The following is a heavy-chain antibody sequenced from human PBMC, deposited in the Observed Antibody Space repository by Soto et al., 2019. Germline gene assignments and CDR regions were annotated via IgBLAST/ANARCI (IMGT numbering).Heavy chain of an antibody. Sequence: MKDSSKGAGYSFISYGIGWVRKKPGKGLEWMGIIYPGDSDTRYSPSFQGQVTISADKSISTAYLQWSSLKASDTAMYYCARRREDGDYYYYYGMDVWGQGTTVTVSS. J-gene: IGHJ6*02. CDR3: ARRREDGDYYYYYGMDV. CDR1: GYSFISYG. D-gene: IGHD4-17*01. CDR2: IYPGDSDT. V-gene: IGHV5-51*01.